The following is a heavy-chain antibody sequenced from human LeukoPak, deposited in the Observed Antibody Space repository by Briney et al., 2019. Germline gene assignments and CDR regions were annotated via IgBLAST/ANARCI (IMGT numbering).Heavy chain of an antibody. CDR1: GVSISSSNSY. J-gene: IGHJ3*01. Sequence: SETLSLTCNVSGVSISSSNSYWGWIRQPPGKGLEWIGSIYYSGNTYYNASLKSQVSISIDTSKNRFSLKLSSVTAADTAMYFCAKGPVADGFDDWGRGTMVTVSS. D-gene: IGHD2-15*01. V-gene: IGHV4-39*07. CDR3: AKGPVADGFDD. CDR2: IYYSGNT.